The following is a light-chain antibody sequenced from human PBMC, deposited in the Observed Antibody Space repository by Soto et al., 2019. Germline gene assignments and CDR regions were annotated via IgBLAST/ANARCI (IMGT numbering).Light chain of an antibody. V-gene: IGLV2-23*01. CDR2: EGS. Sequence: QSALTQPASVSGSPGQSITISCTGNSSDVGSYNLVSWYQQHPGKAPKLMIYEGSKRPSGVSNRFSGSKSGNTASLTISGLQAEDEADYYCCSYAGSSTLFGGGTQLTVL. J-gene: IGLJ2*01. CDR1: SSDVGSYNL. CDR3: CSYAGSSTL.